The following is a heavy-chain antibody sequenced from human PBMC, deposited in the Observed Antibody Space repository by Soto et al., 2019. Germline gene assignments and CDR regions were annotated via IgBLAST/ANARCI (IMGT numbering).Heavy chain of an antibody. D-gene: IGHD6-6*01. CDR1: GGSISSGGYY. CDR3: ARGELAARVLDY. Sequence: QVQLQESGPGLVKPSQTLSLTCTVSGGSISSGGYYWSWIRQHPGKGLEWIGYIYYSGSTYYNPSLKSRVTISVDTSKNQYSLKLRSVTAADKAVYYCARGELAARVLDYWGQGTLVTVSS. J-gene: IGHJ4*02. V-gene: IGHV4-31*03. CDR2: IYYSGST.